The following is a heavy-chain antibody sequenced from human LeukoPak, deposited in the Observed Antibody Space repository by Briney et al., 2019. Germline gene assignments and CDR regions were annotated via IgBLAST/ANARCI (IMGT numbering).Heavy chain of an antibody. D-gene: IGHD1-14*01. CDR1: GYTFTTYA. Sequence: ASVKVSCKASGYTFTTYAINWVRQAPGQGLEWMGGIIPIFGTANYAQKLQGRVTITADESTSTAYMELSSLRSEDTAVYYCARVNPYAANYYMAVWGKGPTVTISS. V-gene: IGHV1-69*13. J-gene: IGHJ6*03. CDR3: ARVNPYAANYYMAV. CDR2: IIPIFGTA.